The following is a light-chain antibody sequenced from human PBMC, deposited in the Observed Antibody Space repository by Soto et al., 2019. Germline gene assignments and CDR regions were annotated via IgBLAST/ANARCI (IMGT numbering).Light chain of an antibody. Sequence: EIVLTQSPGTLSLSPGERATLSCRASQSVDSSYLAWYQQRPVQAPRLLIYVASNRATGIPDRFSGSGSGRDFTLTISSLEPEDLAVYYCQQYGSSPIPFGQGTKVEIK. CDR2: VAS. V-gene: IGKV3-20*01. CDR1: QSVDSSY. CDR3: QQYGSSPIP. J-gene: IGKJ1*01.